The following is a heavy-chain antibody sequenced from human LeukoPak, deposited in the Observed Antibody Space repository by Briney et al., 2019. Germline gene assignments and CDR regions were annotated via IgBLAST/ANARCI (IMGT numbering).Heavy chain of an antibody. J-gene: IGHJ4*02. CDR1: GGSISSGGYY. D-gene: IGHD3-22*01. CDR3: ARASYYYDSSGYYSDRGGFDY. CDR2: IYYSGST. Sequence: SETLSLTCTVSGGSISSGGYYWSWIRQHPGKGLEWIGHIYYSGSTYYNPSPKSRVTISVDTSKNQFSLKLSSVTAADTAVYYCARASYYYDSSGYYSDRGGFDYWGQGTLVTVSS. V-gene: IGHV4-31*03.